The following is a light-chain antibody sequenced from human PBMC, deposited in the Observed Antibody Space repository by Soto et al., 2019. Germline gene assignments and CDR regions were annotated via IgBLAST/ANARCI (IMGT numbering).Light chain of an antibody. Sequence: QSVLTQPASVSGSPGQTITISCTGTSSDIVTYKYVSWFQHHPGKAPKLIMFEVSNRPSGISDRVSGFKSANTAYLTISGVQPEDEADYQCSSYTTSKTVVFGGGTKLTVL. J-gene: IGLJ2*01. CDR1: SSDIVTYKY. V-gene: IGLV2-14*01. CDR2: EVS. CDR3: SSYTTSKTVV.